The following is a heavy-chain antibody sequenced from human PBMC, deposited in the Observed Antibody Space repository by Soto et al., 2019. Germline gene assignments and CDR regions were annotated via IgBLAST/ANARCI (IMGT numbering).Heavy chain of an antibody. J-gene: IGHJ3*01. CDR1: GYTFTSYY. CDR2: INPSGGST. Sequence: ASVKVSCKASGYTFTSYYMHWVRQAPGQGLEWMGIINPSGGSTSYAQKFQGRVTITADESTSTAYKELSSLRSEDTAVYSCAKGLVATAVVGPPYYAFNGWGQGTMVTVSS. CDR3: AKGLVATAVVGPPYYAFNG. D-gene: IGHD6-19*01. V-gene: IGHV1-46*01.